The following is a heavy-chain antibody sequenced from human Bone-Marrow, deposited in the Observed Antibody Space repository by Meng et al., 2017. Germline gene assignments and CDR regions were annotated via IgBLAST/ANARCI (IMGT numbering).Heavy chain of an antibody. D-gene: IGHD2-15*01. J-gene: IGHJ4*02. CDR3: ARVGACSGGSCYFRLFDY. CDR1: GGPIRSADYY. V-gene: IGHV4-30-4*01. Sequence: QVQLQESGPGLVKPSQTLSLTCTFSGGPIRSADYYWSWIRQPPGKGLEWIGYIYYSGSTYYNPSLKSRVTISVDTSKNQFSLKMSSVTAADTAVYYCARVGACSGGSCYFRLFDYWGQGTLVTVSS. CDR2: IYYSGST.